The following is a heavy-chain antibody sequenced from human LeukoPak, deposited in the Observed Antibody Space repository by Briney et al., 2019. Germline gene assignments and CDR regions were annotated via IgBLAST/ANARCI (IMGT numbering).Heavy chain of an antibody. Sequence: GRSLRISCAASGFTLDYYAMRWVRQAPGKGLEWVSGSSWKSGNINYADSVKGRFTISRDNAKNSLYLQMNGLRAEDTSVFYCARDGGNYFPDGFDLWGRGTMVTISS. V-gene: IGHV3-9*01. CDR2: SSWKSGNI. CDR1: GFTLDYYA. D-gene: IGHD4-23*01. CDR3: ARDGGNYFPDGFDL. J-gene: IGHJ3*01.